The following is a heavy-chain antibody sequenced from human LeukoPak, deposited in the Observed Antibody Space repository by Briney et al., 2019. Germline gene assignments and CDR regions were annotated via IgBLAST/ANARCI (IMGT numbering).Heavy chain of an antibody. D-gene: IGHD5-18*01. CDR1: GGSFSGYY. V-gene: IGHV4-34*01. J-gene: IGHJ6*04. CDR2: ISHSGST. CDR3: ARGRGYSYGYVAMDV. Sequence: SETLTLTCAVFGGSFSGYYWSWIRQPPGKGLEWIGEISHSGSTNYNPSLKSRITMSVDTSRNQFSLKLSSVTAADTAVYYCARGRGYSYGYVAMDVWGKGTTVTISS.